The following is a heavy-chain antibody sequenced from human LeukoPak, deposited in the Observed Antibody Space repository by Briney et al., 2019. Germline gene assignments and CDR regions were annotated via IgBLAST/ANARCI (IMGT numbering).Heavy chain of an antibody. J-gene: IGHJ5*02. CDR1: GGSISSYY. CDR2: IYYSGST. D-gene: IGHD2-21*02. V-gene: IGHV4-59*08. Sequence: SETLSLTCTVSGGSISSYYWSWIRQPPGKGLEWIGYIYYSGSTNYNPSLKSRVTISVDTSKNQFSLKLSSVTAADTAVYYCARHGGDGGRNWFDPWGQGTLVTVSS. CDR3: ARHGGDGGRNWFDP.